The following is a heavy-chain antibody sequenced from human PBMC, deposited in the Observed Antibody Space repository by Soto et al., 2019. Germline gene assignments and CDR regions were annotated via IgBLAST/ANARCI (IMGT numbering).Heavy chain of an antibody. CDR2: ISGSGDSA. CDR1: GFIFRDYA. Sequence: VQLLESGGGLVQPGGSLRLSCAASGFIFRDYAMNWVRQAPGKGLEWVSDISGSGDSARYADSVKGRFTISRDNSRDTLYLHMSSLRVDDTAVYYCGKERRGSGWSVCDFWGQGDLVTVSS. CDR3: GKERRGSGWSVCDF. J-gene: IGHJ4*02. V-gene: IGHV3-23*01. D-gene: IGHD6-19*01.